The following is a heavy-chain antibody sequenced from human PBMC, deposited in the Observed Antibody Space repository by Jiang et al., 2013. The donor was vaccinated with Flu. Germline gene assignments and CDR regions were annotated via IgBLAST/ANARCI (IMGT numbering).Heavy chain of an antibody. Sequence: VQLLESGGDLVKPGGSLRLSCAASGFTFSNYYMSWIRQAPGKRLEWLSYISKDTTLIYYPDSVKGRFTISRDNAKNSLYLQMHSLRAEDTAVYYCAALGLRSPLNWGQGTLVTVSS. D-gene: IGHD3-16*01. CDR2: ISKDTTLI. J-gene: IGHJ4*02. CDR1: GFTFSNYY. V-gene: IGHV3-11*03. CDR3: AALGLRSPLN.